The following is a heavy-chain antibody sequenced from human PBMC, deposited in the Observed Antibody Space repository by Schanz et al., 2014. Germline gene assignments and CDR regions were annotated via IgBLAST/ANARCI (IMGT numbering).Heavy chain of an antibody. CDR1: GFTFSSYG. CDR3: VKEDRNHRSDYVY. Sequence: QVQLVESGGGVVQSGGSLRLSCAASGFTFSSYGMHWVRQAPGKGLEWVAFIRFDGSSEYYADSVRGRFTISRDDSKNTLYLQMNSLRPEDTAVYYCVKEDRNHRSDYVYWGRGTLVTVSS. J-gene: IGHJ4*02. V-gene: IGHV3-30*02. D-gene: IGHD3-10*01. CDR2: IRFDGSSE.